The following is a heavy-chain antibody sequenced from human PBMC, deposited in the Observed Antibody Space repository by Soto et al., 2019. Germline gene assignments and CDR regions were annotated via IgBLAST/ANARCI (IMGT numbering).Heavy chain of an antibody. Sequence: SETLSLTCTVSGGSISSYYWSWIRQPPGKGLEWIGYIYYSGSTNYNPSLKSRVTISVDTSKNQFSLRLSSVTAADTAVYYCARGLRFGEGFDPWGQGILVTVSS. V-gene: IGHV4-59*01. D-gene: IGHD3-10*01. CDR2: IYYSGST. CDR3: ARGLRFGEGFDP. J-gene: IGHJ5*02. CDR1: GGSISSYY.